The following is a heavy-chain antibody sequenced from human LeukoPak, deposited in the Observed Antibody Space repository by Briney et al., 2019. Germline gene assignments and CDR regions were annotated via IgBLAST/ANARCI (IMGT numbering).Heavy chain of an antibody. J-gene: IGHJ6*03. Sequence: QSGGSLRLSCAASGFTFSSYTMHWVRQAPGKGLEWVAVMSYDGRNEYYADSVMGRFTISRDSSKNTLSLQMNSLRAEDTAVYYCARGLRYYYYYMDVWGKGTTVTVSS. CDR3: ARGLRYYYYYMDV. CDR2: MSYDGRNE. CDR1: GFTFSSYT. V-gene: IGHV3-30*04. D-gene: IGHD4-17*01.